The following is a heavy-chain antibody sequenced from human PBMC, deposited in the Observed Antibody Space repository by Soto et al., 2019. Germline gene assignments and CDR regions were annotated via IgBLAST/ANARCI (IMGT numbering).Heavy chain of an antibody. CDR1: GYTFTSYG. Sequence: ASVKVSCKASGYTFTSYGISWVRQAPGQGLEWMGWISAYNGNTNYAQKLQGRVTMTTDTSTSTAYMELRSLRSDDTAVYYCARDDFWSGYSGWFDPWGQGTLVTVDS. V-gene: IGHV1-18*01. J-gene: IGHJ5*02. CDR3: ARDDFWSGYSGWFDP. CDR2: ISAYNGNT. D-gene: IGHD3-3*01.